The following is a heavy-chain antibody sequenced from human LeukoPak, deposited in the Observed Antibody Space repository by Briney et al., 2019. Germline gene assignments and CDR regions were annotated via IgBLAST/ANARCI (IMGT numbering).Heavy chain of an antibody. V-gene: IGHV3-30*03. CDR1: GFTFSNYG. J-gene: IGHJ4*02. CDR2: ISNDGSYR. Sequence: GGSLRLSCAASGFTFSNYGMHWVRRAPGKGLEWVAVISNDGSYRDFADSVKGRFTISKDNPKDTLYLQMNSLRAEDTAVCYCALPSSGWRFDYWGRGALVTVS. CDR3: ALPSSGWRFDY. D-gene: IGHD6-19*01.